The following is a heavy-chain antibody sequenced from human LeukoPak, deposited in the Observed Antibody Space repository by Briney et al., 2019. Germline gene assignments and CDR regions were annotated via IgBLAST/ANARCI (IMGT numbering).Heavy chain of an antibody. CDR2: IDGSGGTT. Sequence: GGSLRLPCAASGFTFTRNAMAWVRQAPGKGLEWVSAIDGSGGTTFYADSVKGRVTISRVQSTNTVYLQMNSLRADDTAVYYCAKAHCSSTSCSRADNWGQRCLPTVSS. V-gene: IGHV3-23*01. CDR3: AKAHCSSTSCSRADN. CDR1: GFTFTRNA. J-gene: IGHJ4*01. D-gene: IGHD2-2*01.